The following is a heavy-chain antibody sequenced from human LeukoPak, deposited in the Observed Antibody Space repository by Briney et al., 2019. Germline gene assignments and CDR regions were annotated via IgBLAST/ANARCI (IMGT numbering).Heavy chain of an antibody. Sequence: GGSLRLSCAASGFTVSSNYMTWVRQAPGKGLEWVSVLYSGGDTYYADSVKGRFTISRDNSKNTLYLQMSSLRAEDTAVYYCARGKYYGMDVWGQGTTVTVSS. CDR3: ARGKYYGMDV. V-gene: IGHV3-53*01. CDR2: LYSGGDT. J-gene: IGHJ6*02. CDR1: GFTVSSNY.